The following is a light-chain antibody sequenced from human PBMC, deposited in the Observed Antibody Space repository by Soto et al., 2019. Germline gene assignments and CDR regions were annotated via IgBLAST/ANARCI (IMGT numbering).Light chain of an antibody. CDR3: QQYKDSMWT. J-gene: IGKJ1*01. CDR1: QTVERW. V-gene: IGKV1-5*01. Sequence: DIPITQSPSTLSASVGDRVTITCRARQTVERWLAWYQQKPGKAPNLLISDVSSLERGVPSRFSGSGSATEFTLTISGLQPDDFATYYCQQYKDSMWTFGQGTKV. CDR2: DVS.